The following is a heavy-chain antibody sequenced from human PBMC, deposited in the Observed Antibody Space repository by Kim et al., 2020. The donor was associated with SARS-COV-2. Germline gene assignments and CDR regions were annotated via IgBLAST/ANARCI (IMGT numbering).Heavy chain of an antibody. V-gene: IGHV3-11*01. CDR2: ISSSGSTI. Sequence: GGSLRLSCAASGFTFSDYYMSWIRQAPGKGLEWVSYISSSGSTIYYADSVKGRFTISRDNAKNSLYLQMNSLRAEDTAVYYCARDLVSATRPNYYYYYGMDVWGQGTTVTVSS. CDR3: ARDLVSATRPNYYYYYGMDV. CDR1: GFTFSDYY. J-gene: IGHJ6*02.